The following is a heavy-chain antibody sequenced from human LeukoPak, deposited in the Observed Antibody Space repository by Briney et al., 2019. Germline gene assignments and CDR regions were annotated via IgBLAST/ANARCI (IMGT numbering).Heavy chain of an antibody. CDR2: IIPIFGTA. J-gene: IGHJ5*02. CDR1: EGTFSSYA. CDR3: ARDRPSYSSSWYPPNWFDP. V-gene: IGHV1-69*05. Sequence: EASVKVSCKASEGTFSSYAISWVRQAPGQGLEWMGGIIPIFGTANYAQKFQGRVTITTDESTSTAYMELSSLRSEDTAVYYCARDRPSYSSSWYPPNWFDPWGQGTLVTVSS. D-gene: IGHD6-13*01.